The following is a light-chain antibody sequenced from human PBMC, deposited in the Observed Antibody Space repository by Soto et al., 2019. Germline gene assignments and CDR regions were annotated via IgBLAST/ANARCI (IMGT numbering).Light chain of an antibody. Sequence: EIVLTQSPATLSLSPGERATLSCRASQSVSSYLAWCQQKPGQAPRLLIYDASNRATGIPARFSGSGSGTDFTLTTSSLEPEDFAVYYCQQRSNWPTWTFGQGTKVDIK. CDR2: DAS. CDR1: QSVSSY. J-gene: IGKJ1*01. V-gene: IGKV3-11*01. CDR3: QQRSNWPTWT.